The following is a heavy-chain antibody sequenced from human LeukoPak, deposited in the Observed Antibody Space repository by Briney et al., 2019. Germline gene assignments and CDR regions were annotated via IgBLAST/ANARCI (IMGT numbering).Heavy chain of an antibody. J-gene: IGHJ4*02. Sequence: SETLSLTCAVYGGSFSGYYWSWIRQPPGKGLEWIGEINHSGSTNYNPSLKSRVTISVDTSKNQFSLKLSSVTAADTAVYYCARGPYKYDSSGSFDYWGQGTLITVSS. CDR1: GGSFSGYY. D-gene: IGHD3-22*01. V-gene: IGHV4-34*01. CDR3: ARGPYKYDSSGSFDY. CDR2: INHSGST.